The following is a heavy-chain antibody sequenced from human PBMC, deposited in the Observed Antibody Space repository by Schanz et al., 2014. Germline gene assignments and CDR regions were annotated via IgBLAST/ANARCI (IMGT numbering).Heavy chain of an antibody. V-gene: IGHV1-8*02. CDR3: ARSGSSNWYFFDY. J-gene: IGHJ4*02. CDR1: GYTFSDYG. D-gene: IGHD6-13*01. CDR2: MNPDSGNP. Sequence: QVQLVQSGAEVKKPGASVKVSCKTSGYTFSDYGITWVRQAPGQGLEWMGWMNPDSGNPGFAQKFRGRVTMTRNTSMSTAYMEVSSLRSEDTAVYYCARSGSSNWYFFDYWGQGTLVTVSS.